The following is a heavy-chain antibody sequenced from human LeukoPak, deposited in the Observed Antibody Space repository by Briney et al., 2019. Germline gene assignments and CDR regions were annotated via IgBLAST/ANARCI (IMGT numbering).Heavy chain of an antibody. V-gene: IGHV3-74*01. CDR1: GFTVNSFW. CDR3: AGSGSGRNYFDY. J-gene: IGHJ4*02. D-gene: IGHD6-19*01. CDR2: INSDATTT. Sequence: GGSLRLSCAASGFTVNSFWMHWVRQAPGKGLVWVSRINSDATTTTYADPVKGRFTISRDNAKNTLYLQMNSLRAEDTAVYYCAGSGSGRNYFDYWGQGTLATVSS.